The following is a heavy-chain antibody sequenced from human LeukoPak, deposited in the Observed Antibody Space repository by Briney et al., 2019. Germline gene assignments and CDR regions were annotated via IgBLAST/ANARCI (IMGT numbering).Heavy chain of an antibody. CDR2: IYHSGST. J-gene: IGHJ4*02. CDR1: GYSLSSGYY. Sequence: SETLSLTCAVSGYSLSSGYYWGWIRPPPGKGLEWIGSIYHSGSTYYNPSLKRRVTISVDTSKNQFSLKLSSVTAADTAVYYCARVKGNSSSWYLRYWGQGTLVTVSS. D-gene: IGHD6-13*01. CDR3: ARVKGNSSSWYLRY. V-gene: IGHV4-38-2*01.